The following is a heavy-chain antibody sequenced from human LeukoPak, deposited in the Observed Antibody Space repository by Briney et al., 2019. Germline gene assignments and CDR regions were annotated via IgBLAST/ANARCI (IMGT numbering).Heavy chain of an antibody. V-gene: IGHV4-38-2*02. CDR1: GYSISSGYY. CDR3: AREPYCSGGSCSFEYM. D-gene: IGHD2-15*01. Sequence: PSETLSLTCTVSGYSISSGYYWGWIRQPPGKGLEWIGSIYHSGSTYYNPSLKSRVTISVDTSKNQFSLKLTSVTAADTAVYYCAREPYCSGGSCSFEYMWGQGTLVTVSS. CDR2: IYHSGST. J-gene: IGHJ4*02.